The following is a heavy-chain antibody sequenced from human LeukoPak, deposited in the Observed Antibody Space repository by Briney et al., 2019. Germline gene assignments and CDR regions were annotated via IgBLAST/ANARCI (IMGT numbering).Heavy chain of an antibody. CDR1: GFTFSDYY. Sequence: GGSLRLSCAASGFTFSDYYMSWIRQAPGKGLEWVSYISSSGSTIYYADSVKGRFTISRDNAKNSLYLQMNSLRAEDTAVYYCARKFGGKYYYDSSGYVLDAFDIWGQGTMVTVSS. CDR2: ISSSGSTI. D-gene: IGHD3-22*01. J-gene: IGHJ3*02. CDR3: ARKFGGKYYYDSSGYVLDAFDI. V-gene: IGHV3-11*01.